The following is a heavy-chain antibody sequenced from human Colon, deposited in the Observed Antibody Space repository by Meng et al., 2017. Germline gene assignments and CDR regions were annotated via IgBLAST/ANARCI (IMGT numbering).Heavy chain of an antibody. Sequence: GSLRLSCTVSGGSTSSSSYYWGWIRQPPGKGLEWIGSIYYSGSTYYNPSLKSRVTISVDTSKNQFSLKLSSVTAADTAVYYCARVGPHRLLMTTGTTFFDYWGQGTLVTSPQ. J-gene: IGHJ4*02. CDR3: ARVGPHRLLMTTGTTFFDY. CDR1: GGSTSSSSYY. CDR2: IYYSGST. D-gene: IGHD4-17*01. V-gene: IGHV4-39*07.